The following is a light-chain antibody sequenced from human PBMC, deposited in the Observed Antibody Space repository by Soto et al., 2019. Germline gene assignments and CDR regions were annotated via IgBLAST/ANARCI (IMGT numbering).Light chain of an antibody. CDR3: SSYTSSNTLV. CDR2: EVS. CDR1: SGDVGAYDF. V-gene: IGLV2-14*01. J-gene: IGLJ1*01. Sequence: QSALTQPASVSGSPGQSITISRTGTSGDVGAYDFVFWYQQHPGKAPKLIIYEVSHRPSGVSSRFSGSKSGNSASLTISGLQAEDEADYYCSSYTSSNTLVFGTGTKVTVL.